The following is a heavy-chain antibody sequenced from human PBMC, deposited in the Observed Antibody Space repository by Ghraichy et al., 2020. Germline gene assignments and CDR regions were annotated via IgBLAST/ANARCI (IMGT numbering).Heavy chain of an antibody. CDR1: GFTFSSYS. CDR3: ARRIASAGRSFDY. CDR2: ISSGGSTI. V-gene: IGHV3-48*01. D-gene: IGHD6-13*01. J-gene: IGHJ4*02. Sequence: GGSLRLSCAASGFTFSSYSMNWVRQAPGKGLEWVSSISSGGSTINYADSVKGRFTVSRDNAENSLYLQMNSLRAEDTAVYYCARRIASAGRSFDYWGQGTLVTGSS.